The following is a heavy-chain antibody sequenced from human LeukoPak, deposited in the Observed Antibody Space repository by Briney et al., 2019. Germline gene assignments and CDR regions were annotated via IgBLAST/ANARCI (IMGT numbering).Heavy chain of an antibody. Sequence: VASVKVSCKASGYTFTTYAIHWVRQAPGQRLEWMGWINIGTGDTRYSPEFQGRVTVTRDTSANTAYMELSSLRFEDTAVYYCARPDTTEGSPFQYWGQGTLVTVSS. V-gene: IGHV1-3*04. CDR3: ARPDTTEGSPFQY. D-gene: IGHD1-1*01. CDR1: GYTFTTYA. J-gene: IGHJ4*02. CDR2: INIGTGDT.